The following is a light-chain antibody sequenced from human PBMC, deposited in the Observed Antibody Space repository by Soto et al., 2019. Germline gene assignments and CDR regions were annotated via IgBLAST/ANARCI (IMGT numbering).Light chain of an antibody. Sequence: EIVMTQSPATLSVSPGERATLSCRASQSVSSNLAWYQQKPGQAPRLLIYGASTRSTGIPARFSGSGSRTEFTLSISTAQPDDFAVYDYQQYNNWPPWTFGQGTKVDIK. CDR1: QSVSSN. CDR2: GAS. J-gene: IGKJ1*01. CDR3: QQYNNWPPWT. V-gene: IGKV3-15*01.